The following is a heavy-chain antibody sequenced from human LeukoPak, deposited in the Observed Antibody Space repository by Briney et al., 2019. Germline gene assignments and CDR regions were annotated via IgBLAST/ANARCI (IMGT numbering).Heavy chain of an antibody. CDR1: GFTFSDYY. CDR3: ARDSSSGWFGFDY. Sequence: GGSLRLSCAASGFTFSDYYMSWIRQAPGKGLEWISYISSSGSTIYYADSMKGRFTISRDNAKYSLYLQMNSLRAEDTAVYYCARDSSSGWFGFDYWGQGTLVTVSS. CDR2: ISSSGSTI. V-gene: IGHV3-11*01. D-gene: IGHD6-19*01. J-gene: IGHJ4*02.